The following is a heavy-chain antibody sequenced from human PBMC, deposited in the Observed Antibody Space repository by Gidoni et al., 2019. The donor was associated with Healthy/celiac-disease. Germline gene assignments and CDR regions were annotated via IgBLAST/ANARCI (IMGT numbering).Heavy chain of an antibody. Sequence: QVQLVESGGGVVQPGRSLRLSCAASGFTFSSYAMHWVRQAPGKGLEWVAVISYDGSNKYYADSVKGRFTISRDNSKNTLYLQMNSLRAEDTAVYYCARANPRPGWGSSLPMRPPYNWFDPWGQGTLVTVSS. V-gene: IGHV3-30-3*01. CDR2: ISYDGSNK. CDR3: ARANPRPGWGSSLPMRPPYNWFDP. CDR1: GFTFSSYA. D-gene: IGHD6-13*01. J-gene: IGHJ5*02.